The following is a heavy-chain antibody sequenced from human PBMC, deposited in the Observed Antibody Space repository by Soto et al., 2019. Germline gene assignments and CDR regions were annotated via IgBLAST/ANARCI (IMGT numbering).Heavy chain of an antibody. J-gene: IGHJ4*02. V-gene: IGHV4-59*01. D-gene: IGHD6-19*01. Sequence: SETLSLTCTVSGGSISSYYWSWIRQPPGKGLEWIGYIYYSGSTNYNPSLKSRVTISVDTSKNQFSLKLSSVTAADTAVYYCARELAVAGFPTFDYWGQGTLVTVSS. CDR1: GGSISSYY. CDR2: IYYSGST. CDR3: ARELAVAGFPTFDY.